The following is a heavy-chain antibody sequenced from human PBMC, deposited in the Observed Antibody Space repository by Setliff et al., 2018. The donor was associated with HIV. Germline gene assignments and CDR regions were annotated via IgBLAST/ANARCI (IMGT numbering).Heavy chain of an antibody. CDR2: INYSGST. V-gene: IGHV4-34*01. Sequence: SETLSLTCVVYGGSFSDYYWTWIRQPPEKGLEWIGKINYSGSTDYNSSLRSRVTISVDTSKNQFSLKLSSVTAADTALYYCASYSSSWTSFQHWGQGTLVTVSS. J-gene: IGHJ1*01. D-gene: IGHD6-13*01. CDR3: ASYSSSWTSFQH. CDR1: GGSFSDYY.